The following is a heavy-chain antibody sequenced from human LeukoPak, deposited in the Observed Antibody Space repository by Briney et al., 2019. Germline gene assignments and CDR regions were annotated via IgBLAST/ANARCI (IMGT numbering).Heavy chain of an antibody. CDR2: VFTSGIISGNT. CDR3: ARLDIVVVVAAANYYYYMDV. Sequence: SETLSLTCTVSGGSISSYYWSWIRQPPGKGLEWIGRVFTSGIISGNTNYNPSLKSRVTMSVDTSNNQFSLKLRSVTAADTAVYYCARLDIVVVVAAANYYYYMDVWGKGTTVTVSS. CDR1: GGSISSYY. J-gene: IGHJ6*03. D-gene: IGHD2-15*01. V-gene: IGHV4-4*07.